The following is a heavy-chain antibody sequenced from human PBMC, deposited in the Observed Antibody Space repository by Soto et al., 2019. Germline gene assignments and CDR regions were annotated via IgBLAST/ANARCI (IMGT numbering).Heavy chain of an antibody. CDR2: ISASGGST. D-gene: IGHD2-15*01. CDR3: AKGIVVVAATGHYFDY. V-gene: IGHV3-23*01. CDR1: GFTFSSYA. Sequence: GSLRLSCAASGFTFSSYAMSWVRQAPGEGLEWVSAISASGGSTYYADSVKGRFTISRDNSKNTLYLQMYSLRAEDTAVYYCAKGIVVVAATGHYFDYWGQGTLVTVSS. J-gene: IGHJ4*02.